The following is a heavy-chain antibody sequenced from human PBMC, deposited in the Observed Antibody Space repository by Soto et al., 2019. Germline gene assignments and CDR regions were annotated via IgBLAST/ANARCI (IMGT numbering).Heavy chain of an antibody. D-gene: IGHD3-10*01. V-gene: IGHV3-21*01. CDR2: ISSSSSYI. CDR3: ARVTSLHYYGSGSYDY. Sequence: EVQLVESGGGLVKPGGTLRLSCAASGLTFSNYGMNWVRQPPGKGLEWVLSISSSSSYIYYANSVKGRFTISRDNAKSSLYLQMNSLRAEETAVYYCARVTSLHYYGSGSYDYWGQGTLVTVSS. CDR1: GLTFSNYG. J-gene: IGHJ4*02.